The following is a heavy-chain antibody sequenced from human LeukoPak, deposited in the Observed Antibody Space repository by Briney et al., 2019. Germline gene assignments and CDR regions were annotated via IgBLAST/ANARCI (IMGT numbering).Heavy chain of an antibody. V-gene: IGHV3-48*03. CDR1: GFIFSSSE. CDR2: ISRSGSTK. CDR3: VRVSCSNYRYFEY. D-gene: IGHD4-11*01. Sequence: GGSLRLSCAASGFIFSSSEMNWVRQAPGKGLEWVSYISRSGSTKYYADSVKGRFTISRDNAKNSLYLQMNSLRAEDTAVYYCVRVSCSNYRYFEYWGQGTLVTVSS. J-gene: IGHJ4*02.